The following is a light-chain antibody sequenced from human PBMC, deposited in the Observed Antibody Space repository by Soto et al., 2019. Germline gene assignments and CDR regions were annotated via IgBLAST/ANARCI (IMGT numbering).Light chain of an antibody. J-gene: IGLJ2*01. V-gene: IGLV2-23*01. CDR1: SSDVGSYNL. Sequence: QSALTQPASVSGSPGQSITISCTGTSSDVGSYNLVSWYQQHPCKAPKLMIYEGSKRPSGVSNRFSGSKSGNTASLTISGLQAEDEADYYCCSYAGSSRVFGGGTKLTVL. CDR2: EGS. CDR3: CSYAGSSRV.